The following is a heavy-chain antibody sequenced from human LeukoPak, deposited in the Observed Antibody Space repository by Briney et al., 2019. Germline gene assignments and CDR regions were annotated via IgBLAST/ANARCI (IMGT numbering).Heavy chain of an antibody. Sequence: PGGSLRLSCAASGFTFSDYYMSCIRQAPGKGLEWVSYISSSGSTIYYADSVKGRFTISRDNAKNSLYLQMNSLRAEDTAVYYCARDGYNGFYYMDVWGKGTTVTVSS. CDR2: ISSSGSTI. CDR1: GFTFSDYY. V-gene: IGHV3-11*04. CDR3: ARDGYNGFYYMDV. D-gene: IGHD5-24*01. J-gene: IGHJ6*03.